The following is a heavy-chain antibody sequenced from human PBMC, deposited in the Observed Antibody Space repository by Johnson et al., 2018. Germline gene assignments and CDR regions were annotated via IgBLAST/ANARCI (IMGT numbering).Heavy chain of an antibody. Sequence: QVQLVEAGGGVVQPGRSLRLSCAASGLTFRSYGMPWVRQAPGQGLEWVAFVSHAGSNKFYGDSVKGRFTISRDNSKNTLFMQMNRLRAEDTAVYFCAKGITMIRGIIFSYYYYMDVWGKGTTVTVSS. CDR2: VSHAGSNK. CDR3: AKGITMIRGIIFSYYYYMDV. J-gene: IGHJ6*03. V-gene: IGHV3-30*18. CDR1: GLTFRSYG. D-gene: IGHD3-10*01.